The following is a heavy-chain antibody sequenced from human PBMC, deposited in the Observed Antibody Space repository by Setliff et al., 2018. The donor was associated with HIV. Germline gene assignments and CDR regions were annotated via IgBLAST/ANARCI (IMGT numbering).Heavy chain of an antibody. CDR3: ASAGAWQRNALDI. CDR2: INPTGGST. V-gene: IGHV1-46*01. CDR1: GYSFTNHY. D-gene: IGHD5-12*01. Sequence: ASVKVSCKPSGYSFTNHYMHLVRQAPGQGLEWMGVINPTGGSTRNTQKFQGRVAMTRDTSTSTVYMELSSLRSEDTAVYYCASAGAWQRNALDILGQGTMVTVSS. J-gene: IGHJ3*02.